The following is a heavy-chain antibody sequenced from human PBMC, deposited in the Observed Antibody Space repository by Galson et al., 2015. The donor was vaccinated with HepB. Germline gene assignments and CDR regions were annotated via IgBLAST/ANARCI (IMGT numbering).Heavy chain of an antibody. V-gene: IGHV3-30*02. J-gene: IGHJ5*02. CDR3: AKESTVTTKNWLDP. D-gene: IGHD4-17*01. Sequence: SLRLSCAASGFSFSSYGMHWVRQAPGRGLEWVSFIRYDGTNEYYADSVKGQFTISRDNSKNTLYLQMNSLRAEDTAVYYCAKESTVTTKNWLDPWGQGTQVTVSS. CDR2: IRYDGTNE. CDR1: GFSFSSYG.